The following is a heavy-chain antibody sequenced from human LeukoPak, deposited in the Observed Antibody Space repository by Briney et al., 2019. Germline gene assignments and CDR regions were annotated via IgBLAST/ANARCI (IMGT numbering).Heavy chain of an antibody. J-gene: IGHJ4*02. CDR3: ARPKAVILGGSGSYSSLDY. V-gene: IGHV1-3*01. CDR1: GGTFSSYA. Sequence: ASVKVSCKASGGTFSSYAMRWVRQAPGRGLEWMGWINAGNGNTKYSQKFQGRVTITRDTSASTAYMELSRLRSDDTAVYYCARPKAVILGGSGSYSSLDYWGQGTLVTVSS. CDR2: INAGNGNT. D-gene: IGHD3-10*01.